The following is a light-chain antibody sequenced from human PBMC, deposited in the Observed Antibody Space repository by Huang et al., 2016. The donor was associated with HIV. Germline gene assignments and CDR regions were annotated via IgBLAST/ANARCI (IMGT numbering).Light chain of an antibody. V-gene: IGKV4-1*01. J-gene: IGKJ1*01. CDR1: QSVYSSSTSKDY. CDR3: QQYYSSPQT. Sequence: DIIMTQSPDFLAVSLGERATLNCRSSQSVYSSSTSKDYMAWFQQKPGQPPRLLLFLASTREAGVPDRFSGSGSGTHFTLTIANLEAEDAAIYYCQQYYSSPQTFGQGTRVEVK. CDR2: LAS.